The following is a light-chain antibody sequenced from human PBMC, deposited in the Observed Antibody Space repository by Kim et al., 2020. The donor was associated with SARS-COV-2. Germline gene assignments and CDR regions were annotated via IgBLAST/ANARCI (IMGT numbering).Light chain of an antibody. CDR1: NIGSKS. V-gene: IGLV3-21*04. CDR3: QVWDSSSDHPI. J-gene: IGLJ1*01. Sequence: SYELTQPPSVSVAPGKTARITWGGNNIGSKSVHWYQQKPGQAPVLVIYYDSDRPSGIPERFSGSNSGNTATLTISRVEAGDEADYYCQVWDSSSDHPIFGTGTKVTVL. CDR2: YDS.